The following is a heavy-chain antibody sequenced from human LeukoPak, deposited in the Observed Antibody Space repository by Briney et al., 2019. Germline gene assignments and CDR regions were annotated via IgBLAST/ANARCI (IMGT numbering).Heavy chain of an antibody. CDR1: GFTFRSYS. CDR3: ARAYCSSTSCYDSWFDP. Sequence: GGSLRLSCAASGFTFRSYSMNWVRQAPGKGLEGVSYISRGGSAIYHADSVKGRFTISRDNATSSLDLQMNSLRAEDTAVYYCARAYCSSTSCYDSWFDPWGQGTLVTVSS. D-gene: IGHD2-2*01. CDR2: ISRGGSAI. V-gene: IGHV3-48*04. J-gene: IGHJ5*02.